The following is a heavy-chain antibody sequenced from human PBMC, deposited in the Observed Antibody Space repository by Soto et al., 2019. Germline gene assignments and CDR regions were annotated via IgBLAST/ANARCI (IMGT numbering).Heavy chain of an antibody. CDR2: ISGSGGST. D-gene: IGHD6-19*01. CDR1: GFTFSSYA. CDR3: AKLSVSSCWYPFDY. J-gene: IGHJ4*02. Sequence: LRLSCAASGFTFSSYAMSWVRQAPGKGLEWVSAISGSGGSTYYADSVKGRFTISRDNSKNTLYLQMNSLRAEDTAVYYCAKLSVSSCWYPFDYWGQGTLVTVSS. V-gene: IGHV3-23*01.